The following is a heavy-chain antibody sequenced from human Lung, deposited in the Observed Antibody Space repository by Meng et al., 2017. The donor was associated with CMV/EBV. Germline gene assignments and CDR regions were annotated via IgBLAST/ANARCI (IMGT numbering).Heavy chain of an antibody. V-gene: IGHV3-74*01. CDR1: GFTFSSYW. J-gene: IGHJ4*02. CDR3: ATELITTAGTRRDY. D-gene: IGHD6-13*01. Sequence: SCAASGFTFSSYWMHWVRQVPGKGLVWVARINSDGSSTSYADSVKGRFTISRDNAKNTLYLQMNSLRAEDTAVYYCATELITTAGTRRDYWGQGTLVTVSS. CDR2: INSDGSST.